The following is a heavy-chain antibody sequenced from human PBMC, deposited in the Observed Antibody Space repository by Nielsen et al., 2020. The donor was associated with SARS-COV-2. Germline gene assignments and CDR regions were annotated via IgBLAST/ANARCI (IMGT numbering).Heavy chain of an antibody. J-gene: IGHJ4*02. V-gene: IGHV4-31*02. CDR3: ARAHRYCSSTSCHYFDY. Sequence: WIRQPPGKGLEWIGYIYYSGSTYYNPSLKSRVTISVDTSKNQFSLKLSSVTAADTAVYYCARAHRYCSSTSCHYFDYWGQGTLVTVSS. CDR2: IYYSGST. D-gene: IGHD2-2*01.